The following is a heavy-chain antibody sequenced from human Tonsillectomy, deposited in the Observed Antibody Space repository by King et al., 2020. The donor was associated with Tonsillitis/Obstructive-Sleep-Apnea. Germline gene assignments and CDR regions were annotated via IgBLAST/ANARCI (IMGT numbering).Heavy chain of an antibody. V-gene: IGHV4-31*01. Sequence: QVQLQESGPGLVKPSQTLSLTCTVSGGSISGGGYYWSWIRQHPGKGLEWIGYIYYSGSTYYNPSLKSLVTISVDTSKNQFSLKLSSVTAADTAVYYCTRLGIGSGDAKGYYYYMDVWGKGTTVTVSS. CDR1: GGSISGGGYY. J-gene: IGHJ6*03. D-gene: IGHD2-21*02. CDR3: TRLGIGSGDAKGYYYYMDV. CDR2: IYYSGST.